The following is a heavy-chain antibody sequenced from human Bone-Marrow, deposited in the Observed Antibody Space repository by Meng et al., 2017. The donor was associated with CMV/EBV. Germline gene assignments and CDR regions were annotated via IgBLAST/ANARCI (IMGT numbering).Heavy chain of an antibody. CDR2: ISSSSSYI. J-gene: IGHJ6*02. Sequence: GESLETLCPASGFTFCRYSMNWVRQAPGKGLEWVSSISSSSSYIYYADSVKGRFTISRDNAKNSLYLQMNSLRAEDTAGYYCARYVGVIVGVPAAIYYGMDVRGQGTTVTVSS. CDR1: GFTFCRYS. CDR3: ARYVGVIVGVPAAIYYGMDV. D-gene: IGHD2-2*01. V-gene: IGHV3-21*01.